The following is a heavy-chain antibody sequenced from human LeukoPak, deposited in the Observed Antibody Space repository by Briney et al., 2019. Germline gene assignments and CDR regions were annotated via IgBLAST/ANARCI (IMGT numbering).Heavy chain of an antibody. CDR1: GGSISSGGYY. Sequence: PSETLSLTCTVSGGSISSGGYYWSWIRQHPGKGLEWIGYIYYSGSTYYNPSLKSRVTISVDTSKNQFSLKLSSVTAADTAVYYCARIYDSSGYYALLPTNDAFDIWGQGTMVTVSS. CDR3: ARIYDSSGYYALLPTNDAFDI. J-gene: IGHJ3*02. D-gene: IGHD3-22*01. CDR2: IYYSGST. V-gene: IGHV4-39*01.